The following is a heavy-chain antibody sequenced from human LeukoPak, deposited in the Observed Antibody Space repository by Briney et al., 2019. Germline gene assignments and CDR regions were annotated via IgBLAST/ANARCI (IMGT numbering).Heavy chain of an antibody. V-gene: IGHV3-20*04. CDR1: GFTFDDYG. D-gene: IGHD6-6*01. CDR3: ARGRPLVQRGGYYFDY. Sequence: GGSLRLSCAASGFTFDDYGMSWVRQAPGKGLEWVSGINWNGGSTGYADSVKGRFTISRDNAKNSLYVQMNSLRAEGTALYYCARGRPLVQRGGYYFDYWGQGTLVTVSS. CDR2: INWNGGST. J-gene: IGHJ4*02.